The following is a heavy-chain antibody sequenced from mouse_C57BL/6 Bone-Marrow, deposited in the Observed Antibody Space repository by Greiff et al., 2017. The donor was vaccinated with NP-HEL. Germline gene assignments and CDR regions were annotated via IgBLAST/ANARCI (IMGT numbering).Heavy chain of an antibody. CDR3: ARGGLYYFDY. CDR1: GYTFTSYG. CDR2: IYPRSGNT. J-gene: IGHJ2*01. Sequence: VMLVESGAELARPGASVKLSCKASGYTFTSYGISWVKQRTGQGLEWIGEIYPRSGNTYYNEKFKGKATLTADKSSSTAYMELRSLTSEDSAVYFCARGGLYYFDYWGQGTTLTVSS. V-gene: IGHV1-81*01. D-gene: IGHD3-3*01.